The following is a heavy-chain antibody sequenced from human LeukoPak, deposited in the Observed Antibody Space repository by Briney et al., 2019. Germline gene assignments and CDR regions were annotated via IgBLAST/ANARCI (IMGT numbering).Heavy chain of an antibody. V-gene: IGHV4-59*08. CDR3: ARHRDLIVGAPPFDY. D-gene: IGHD1-26*01. CDR1: GGSISSYY. J-gene: IGHJ4*02. Sequence: SETLPLTCTVSGGSISSYYWSWIRQPPGKGLEWIGYIYYSGSTNYNPSLKSRVTISVDTSKNQFSLKLSSVTAADTAVYYCARHRDLIVGAPPFDYWGQGTLVTVSS. CDR2: IYYSGST.